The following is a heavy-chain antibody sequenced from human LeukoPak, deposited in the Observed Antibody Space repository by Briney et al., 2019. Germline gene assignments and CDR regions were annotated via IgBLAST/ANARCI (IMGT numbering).Heavy chain of an antibody. Sequence: GGSLRLSCAASGFTFSSYGVHWVRQAPGKGLEWVAVISYDGSNKYYADSVKGRFTISRDNSKNTLYLQMNSLRAEDTAVYYCAKLAAMVISETFDYWGQGTLVTVSS. CDR3: AKLAAMVISETFDY. CDR1: GFTFSSYG. CDR2: ISYDGSNK. V-gene: IGHV3-30*18. D-gene: IGHD5-18*01. J-gene: IGHJ4*02.